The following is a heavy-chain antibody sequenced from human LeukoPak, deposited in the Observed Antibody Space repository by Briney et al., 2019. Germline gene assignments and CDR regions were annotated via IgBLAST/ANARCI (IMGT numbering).Heavy chain of an antibody. Sequence: SGTLSLTCTVSLGSIRSSAFYWGWIRQSPGKGLEWIGSLSFSGNTYYNPSLKSRVTISVDTSKNQFSLNLTSVTAADTAVYYCARHLNYYYYYYMDVWGTGTTVTVSS. CDR2: LSFSGNT. CDR3: ARHLNYYYYYYMDV. J-gene: IGHJ6*03. V-gene: IGHV4-39*01. CDR1: LGSIRSSAFY.